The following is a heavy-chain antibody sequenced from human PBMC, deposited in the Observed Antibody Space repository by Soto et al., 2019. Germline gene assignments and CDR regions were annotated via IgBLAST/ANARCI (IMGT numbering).Heavy chain of an antibody. Sequence: DVRLVESGGDLVKPGGSVRLSCVASGFTFDKAWMHWVRQAPGKGLEWLGRVKSRDDGGTTDYAAPVKGRVTISRDDSKNTAYLQINGLSAEDTGVYFCNTFWVEGSGRSRHVDYWGQGTRVTVSS. V-gene: IGHV3-15*07. J-gene: IGHJ4*02. D-gene: IGHD3-16*02. CDR3: NTFWVEGSGRSRHVDY. CDR2: VKSRDDGGTT. CDR1: GFTFDKAW.